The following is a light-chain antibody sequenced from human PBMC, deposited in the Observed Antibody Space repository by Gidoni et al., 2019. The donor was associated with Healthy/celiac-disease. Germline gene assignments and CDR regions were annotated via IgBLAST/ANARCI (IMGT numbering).Light chain of an antibody. J-gene: IGKJ4*01. CDR2: GAS. V-gene: IGKV3-15*01. CDR1: QRVSSN. CDR3: QQYNNWPLT. Sequence: EIVMTQSPAPLSVSPGERATLSCRASQRVSSNLAWYQQKPGQAPRLLIYGASTRATGIPARFSGSGSGTEFTLTISSLQSEDFAVYDCQQYNNWPLTFGGGTKVEIK.